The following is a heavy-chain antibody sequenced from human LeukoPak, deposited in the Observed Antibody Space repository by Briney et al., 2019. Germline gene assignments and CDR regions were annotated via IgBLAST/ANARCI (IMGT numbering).Heavy chain of an antibody. Sequence: GGSLRLSCAASGFTFSSYSMNWVRQAPGKGLEWVSSISDSSSFIYYADSMKGRFTISRDNAKNSLYLQMNSLRAEDTAVYYCVCVSWYVLDYWGQGTLVTVSS. D-gene: IGHD6-13*01. CDR1: GFTFSSYS. CDR3: VCVSWYVLDY. V-gene: IGHV3-21*01. CDR2: ISDSSSFI. J-gene: IGHJ4*02.